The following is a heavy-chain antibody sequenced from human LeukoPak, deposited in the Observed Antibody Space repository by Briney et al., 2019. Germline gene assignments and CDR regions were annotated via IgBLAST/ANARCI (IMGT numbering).Heavy chain of an antibody. CDR2: INSDESST. V-gene: IGHV3-74*01. CDR1: GFTFSTYW. D-gene: IGHD3-22*01. J-gene: IGHJ4*02. CDR3: ARGNSYYYDSSGYWIFDY. Sequence: GGSLRLSCTASGFTFSTYWMHWVRQVPGKGMVWVSYINSDESSTSYADSVKGRFTISRDNAKNSLYLQMNSLRAEDTAVYYCARGNSYYYDSSGYWIFDYWGQGTLVTVSS.